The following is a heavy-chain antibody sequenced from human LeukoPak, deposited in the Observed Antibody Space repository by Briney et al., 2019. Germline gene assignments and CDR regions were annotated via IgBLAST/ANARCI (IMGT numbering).Heavy chain of an antibody. D-gene: IGHD2/OR15-2a*01. Sequence: PGRSLRLSCAASGFTFSSYAVHWVRQAPGKGLEWVAVISYDGSNKYYAGSVKGRFTISRDNSKNTLYLQMNSLRAEDTAVYYCASLTLPDYWGQGTLVTVSS. V-gene: IGHV3-30-3*01. CDR2: ISYDGSNK. CDR1: GFTFSSYA. J-gene: IGHJ4*02. CDR3: ASLTLPDY.